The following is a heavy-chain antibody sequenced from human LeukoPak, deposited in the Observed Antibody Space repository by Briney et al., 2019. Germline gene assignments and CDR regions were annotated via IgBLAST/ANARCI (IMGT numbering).Heavy chain of an antibody. CDR1: GGSISSGGYY. D-gene: IGHD2-2*01. Sequence: SETLSLTCTVSGGSISSGGYYWSWIRQPPGKGLEWIVYIYYSGSPYYNPSLKSRVTISVDTSKNQFSLKLSSVTAADTAVYYCARVAPAFYCSSTSCQSYLFDYWGQGTLVTVSS. CDR3: ARVAPAFYCSSTSCQSYLFDY. V-gene: IGHV4-30-4*01. CDR2: IYYSGSP. J-gene: IGHJ4*02.